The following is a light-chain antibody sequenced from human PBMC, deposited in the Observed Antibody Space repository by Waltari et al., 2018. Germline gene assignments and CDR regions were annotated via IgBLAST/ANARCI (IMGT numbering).Light chain of an antibody. CDR2: NDS. CDR1: ILPKNF. J-gene: IGLJ2*01. V-gene: IGLV3-27*01. Sequence: SYELTQPSSVSVSPGQTARITCSGDILPKNFARWFQQKPGQALLLVMYNDSERPSGIPERFSGSSSGPTVTLTISGAQIEDGADYFCYSTANNSPVVFGGGTRLTVL. CDR3: YSTANNSPVV.